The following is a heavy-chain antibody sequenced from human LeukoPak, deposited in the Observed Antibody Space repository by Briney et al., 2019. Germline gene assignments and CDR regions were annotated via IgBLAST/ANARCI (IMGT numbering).Heavy chain of an antibody. J-gene: IGHJ3*02. D-gene: IGHD3-3*01. V-gene: IGHV1-18*01. CDR3: ARTIFGVHVGAFDI. CDR2: ISAYNGNT. Sequence: AASVKVSCKASGYTFTSYGISWVRQAPGQGLEWMGWISAYNGNTNYAQKLQGRVTMSTDTSTSTAYMELRSLRSDDTAVYYCARTIFGVHVGAFDIWGQGTMVTVSS. CDR1: GYTFTSYG.